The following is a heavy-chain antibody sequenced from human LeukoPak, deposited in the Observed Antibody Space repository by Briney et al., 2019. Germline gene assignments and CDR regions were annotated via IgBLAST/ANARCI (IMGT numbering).Heavy chain of an antibody. V-gene: IGHV3-30-3*01. Sequence: GGSLRLSCAASGFTFSSYAMHWVRQAPGKGLEWVAVISYDGSNKYYADSVKGRFTISRDNSKNTLYLQVNSLRAEDTAVYYCARSRTLDYWGQGTLVTVSS. CDR1: GFTFSSYA. CDR2: ISYDGSNK. CDR3: ARSRTLDY. D-gene: IGHD1-14*01. J-gene: IGHJ4*02.